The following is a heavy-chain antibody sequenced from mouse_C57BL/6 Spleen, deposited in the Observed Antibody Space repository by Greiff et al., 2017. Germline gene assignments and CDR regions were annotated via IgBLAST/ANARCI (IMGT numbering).Heavy chain of an antibody. J-gene: IGHJ4*01. Sequence: QVQLQQSGAELVRPGTSVKMSCKASGYTFTNYWIGWAKQRPGHGLEWIGDIYPGGGYTNYNEKFKGKATLTADKSSSTAYMQFSSLTSEDSAIYYCARVDYDGDYYAMDYWGQGTSVTVSS. CDR3: ARVDYDGDYYAMDY. CDR2: IYPGGGYT. CDR1: GYTFTNYW. V-gene: IGHV1-63*01. D-gene: IGHD2-4*01.